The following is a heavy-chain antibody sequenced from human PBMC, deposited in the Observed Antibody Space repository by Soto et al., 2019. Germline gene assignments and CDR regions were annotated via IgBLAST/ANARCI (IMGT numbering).Heavy chain of an antibody. CDR1: GYTFTGYY. CDR2: INPNSGGT. J-gene: IGHJ5*02. Sequence: ASVKVSCKASGYTFTGYYMHWVRQAPGQGLEWMGWINPNSGGTNYAQKFQGWVTMTRDTSISTAYMELSRLRSDDTAVYYCARSSSPPFCGGDCYYNWFDPWGQGTLVTVSS. V-gene: IGHV1-2*04. CDR3: ARSSSPPFCGGDCYYNWFDP. D-gene: IGHD2-21*02.